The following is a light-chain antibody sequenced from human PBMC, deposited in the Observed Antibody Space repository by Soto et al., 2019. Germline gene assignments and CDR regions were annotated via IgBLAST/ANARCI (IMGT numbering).Light chain of an antibody. V-gene: IGKV1-5*03. CDR2: EAS. CDR3: QQYNVYYWT. CDR1: QNINSW. J-gene: IGKJ1*01. Sequence: DIHMTQSPSTLSASVGDRVTITCRASQNINSWLAWYQQKPGKAPKLLIYEASSLEKGVPARFGGSGSGTEFTLTISSLQPDDFETYYCQQYNVYYWTFRQGTKVDLK.